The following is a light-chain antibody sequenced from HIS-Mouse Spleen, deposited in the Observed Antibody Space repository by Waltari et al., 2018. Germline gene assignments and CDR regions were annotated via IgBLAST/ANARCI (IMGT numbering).Light chain of an antibody. CDR1: RSNIGAGYD. Sequence: QSVLTPPPSVSGAPGQRVTLSCTGSRSNIGAGYDVPWYQQLPGTAPKLLIYGNSNRPSGVPDRFSGSKSGTSASLAITGLQAEDEADYYCQSYDSSLSGLVFGGGTKLTVL. J-gene: IGLJ2*01. CDR3: QSYDSSLSGLV. CDR2: GNS. V-gene: IGLV1-40*01.